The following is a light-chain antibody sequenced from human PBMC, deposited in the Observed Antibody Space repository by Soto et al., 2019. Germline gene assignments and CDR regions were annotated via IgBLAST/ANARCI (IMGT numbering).Light chain of an antibody. CDR2: GAS. V-gene: IGKV3-20*01. CDR1: QSVSSNY. Sequence: EIVLTQSPGTLSLSPGERATLSCRASQSVSSNYLAGYQQKPGQAPRLLIYGASRRATGIPDRFSGSASGADFSFTISRLEPEDFAVYYCQQYGSSPWTFGQGTKVEFK. J-gene: IGKJ1*01. CDR3: QQYGSSPWT.